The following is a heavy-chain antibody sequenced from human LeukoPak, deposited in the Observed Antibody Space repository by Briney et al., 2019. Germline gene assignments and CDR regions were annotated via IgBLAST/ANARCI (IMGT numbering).Heavy chain of an antibody. J-gene: IGHJ4*02. D-gene: IGHD4-23*01. V-gene: IGHV3-66*01. CDR1: GFTGSSNY. Sequence: GGSLRLSCAGSGFTGSSNYMSWVRQAPGKGLEWVSVIYSGGSTYYADSVKGRFTISRDNSKNTLYLQMNSLRAEDTAVYYCARDTDYGGNSYYFDYWGQGTLVTVSS. CDR2: IYSGGST. CDR3: ARDTDYGGNSYYFDY.